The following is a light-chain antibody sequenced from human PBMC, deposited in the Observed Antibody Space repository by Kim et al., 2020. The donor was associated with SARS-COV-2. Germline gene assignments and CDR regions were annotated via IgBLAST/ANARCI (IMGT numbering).Light chain of an antibody. Sequence: ASVGDRVTNTCRARQDIKNDLGWYQQNPRRAPKRLIYGASSVQSGVPSMFSGSGSGTELSLTISSVQPEDFATYFCLQQSAYPSTIGQGTRLEIK. CDR1: QDIKND. CDR2: GAS. CDR3: LQQSAYPST. J-gene: IGKJ5*01. V-gene: IGKV1-17*01.